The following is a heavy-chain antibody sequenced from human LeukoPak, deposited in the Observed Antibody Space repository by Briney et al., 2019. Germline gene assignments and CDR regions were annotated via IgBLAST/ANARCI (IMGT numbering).Heavy chain of an antibody. D-gene: IGHD5-18*01. J-gene: IGHJ4*02. CDR3: AAGSSYGPFDY. CDR2: TYHSGST. Sequence: PSETLSLTCAVSGGSISSGGYSWSWIRQPPGKGLEWIGYTYHSGSTYYNPSLKSRVTISVDRSKNQFSLKLSSVTAADTAVYYCAAGSSYGPFDYWGQGTLVTVSS. V-gene: IGHV4-30-2*01. CDR1: GGSISSGGYS.